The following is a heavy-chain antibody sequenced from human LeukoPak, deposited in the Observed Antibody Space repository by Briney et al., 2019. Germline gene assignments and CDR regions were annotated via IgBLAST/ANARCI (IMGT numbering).Heavy chain of an antibody. D-gene: IGHD1-26*01. CDR3: AKDRTSGSYYARVFDY. CDR2: ISGSGGST. V-gene: IGHV3-23*01. J-gene: IGHJ4*02. CDR1: GFTFSSYA. Sequence: HPGGSLRLSCAASGFTFSSYAMSWVRQAPGKGLEWVSAISGSGGSTYYADSVQGRFTISRDNSKNTLYLQMNSLRAEDTAVYYCAKDRTSGSYYARVFDYWGQGTLVTVSS.